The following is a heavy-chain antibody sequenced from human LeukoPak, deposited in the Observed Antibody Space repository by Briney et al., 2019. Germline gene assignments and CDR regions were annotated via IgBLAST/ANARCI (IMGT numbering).Heavy chain of an antibody. CDR2: FDPEDGET. D-gene: IGHD3-3*01. CDR1: GYTLTELS. Sequence: ASVKVSCKVSGYTLTELSMHWVRQAPGKGLEWMGGFDPEDGETIYAQKFQGRVTMTEDTSTDTAYMELSSLRSEDTAVYYCATVGLYDFWSGYLDEIDAFDIWGQGTMVTVSS. V-gene: IGHV1-24*01. CDR3: ATVGLYDFWSGYLDEIDAFDI. J-gene: IGHJ3*02.